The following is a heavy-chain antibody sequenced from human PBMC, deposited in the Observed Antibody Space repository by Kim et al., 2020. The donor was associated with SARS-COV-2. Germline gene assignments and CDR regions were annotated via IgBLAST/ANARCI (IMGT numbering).Heavy chain of an antibody. Sequence: GGSLRLSYAASGFTFSNACIMWVRQAPGKGLEWVGRIKSNADSGTTHYAAPVKGRFTISRDDSKNTLYLQMNSLKTEDTAVYYCTTDPLFIVGATRSDYWGQGALVTVSS. V-gene: IGHV3-15*01. CDR1: GFTFSNAC. CDR2: IKSNADSGTT. J-gene: IGHJ4*02. D-gene: IGHD1-26*01. CDR3: TTDPLFIVGATRSDY.